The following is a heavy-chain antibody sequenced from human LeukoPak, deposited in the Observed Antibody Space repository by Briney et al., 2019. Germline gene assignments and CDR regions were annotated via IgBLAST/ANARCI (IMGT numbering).Heavy chain of an antibody. D-gene: IGHD1-26*01. Sequence: ASVKVSCKASGYTFTGYYMHWVRQAPGQGLEWMGWINPNSGGTNYAQKFQGWVTMTRDTSISTAYMELSGLRSDDTAVYYCARGGGSYYLPLGYWGQGTLVTVSS. CDR1: GYTFTGYY. CDR2: INPNSGGT. V-gene: IGHV1-2*04. J-gene: IGHJ4*02. CDR3: ARGGGSYYLPLGY.